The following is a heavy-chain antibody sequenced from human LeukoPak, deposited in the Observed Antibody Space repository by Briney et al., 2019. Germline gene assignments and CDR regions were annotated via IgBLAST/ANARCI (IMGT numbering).Heavy chain of an antibody. CDR2: INPNSGGT. J-gene: IGHJ5*02. D-gene: IGHD3-10*01. V-gene: IGHV1-2*02. Sequence: ASVKVSCKASGYTFTGYYIHWVRQAPGQGLEWMGWINPNSGGTNYAQKFQGRDTMTRDTSISTAYMELSRLRSDDTAVYYCARDPQSITMVREWFDPWGQGTLVTVSS. CDR1: GYTFTGYY. CDR3: ARDPQSITMVREWFDP.